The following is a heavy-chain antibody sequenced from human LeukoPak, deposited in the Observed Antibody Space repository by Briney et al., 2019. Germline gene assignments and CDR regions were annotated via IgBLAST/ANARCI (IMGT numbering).Heavy chain of an antibody. CDR1: GFIFSTYA. CDR2: ISGGGGTT. D-gene: IGHD6-25*01. V-gene: IGHV3-23*01. Sequence: GGSLRLSCAASGFIFSTYAMTWVRQAPGKGLEWVSGISGGGGTTYYTDSVEGRFTISRDNSKNMVYLQMSSLRAEDTAVYYCAKERPWRRQRGYYFDSWGRETVVTASS. J-gene: IGHJ4*02. CDR3: AKERPWRRQRGYYFDS.